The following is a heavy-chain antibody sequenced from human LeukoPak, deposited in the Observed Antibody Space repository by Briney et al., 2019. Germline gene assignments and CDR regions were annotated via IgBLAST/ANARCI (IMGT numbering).Heavy chain of an antibody. V-gene: IGHV3-21*01. J-gene: IGHJ4*02. CDR1: GFTFSSYS. CDR3: ARDYSVISRGDLDY. Sequence: PGGSLRLSCAASGFTFSSYSMNWVRQAPGKGLEWVSSISSSSSYKKYADSVKGRFTISRDNAKNSLYLQMDSLRAEDTAVYYCARDYSVISRGDLDYWGQGTLVTVSS. CDR2: ISSSSSYK. D-gene: IGHD2-21*01.